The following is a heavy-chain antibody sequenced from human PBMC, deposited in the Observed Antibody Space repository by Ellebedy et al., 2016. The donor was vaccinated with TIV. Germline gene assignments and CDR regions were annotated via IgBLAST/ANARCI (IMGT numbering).Heavy chain of an antibody. D-gene: IGHD3-3*01. V-gene: IGHV4-31*03. CDR3: ARYYDFWSGPDY. Sequence: MPSETLSLTCTVSGGSISSGGYYWSWIRQHPGKGLEWIGYIYYSGSTYYNPSLKSRVTISVDTSKNQFSLKLSSVTAADTAVYYCARYYDFWSGPDYWGQGTLVTVSS. CDR1: GGSISSGGYY. CDR2: IYYSGST. J-gene: IGHJ4*02.